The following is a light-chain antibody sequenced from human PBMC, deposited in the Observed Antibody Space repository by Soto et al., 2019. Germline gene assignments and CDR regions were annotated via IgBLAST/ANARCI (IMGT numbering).Light chain of an antibody. CDR3: QQRNDWQVT. CDR1: QSVSSY. CDR2: DIS. Sequence: LTQSPVTLSLSPWQRATLACRASQSVSSYLAWYQQKPGQAPRLLIYDISNRATGIPARFSGSGSGTDFTLTISSLEPDDFAVYYCQQRNDWQVTFGQGTRLENK. J-gene: IGKJ5*01. V-gene: IGKV3-11*01.